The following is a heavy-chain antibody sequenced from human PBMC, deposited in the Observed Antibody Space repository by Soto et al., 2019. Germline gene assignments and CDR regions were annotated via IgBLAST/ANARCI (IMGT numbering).Heavy chain of an antibody. CDR1: EFTVTRYY. Sequence: EVQLVESGGGVVQPGGSLRLSCAASEFTVTRYYMSWVRQAPGKGLEWVSIIYTGGSTFYADSVKGRFTISRDNSKNIPYLHMNRLRVDDTAVYYCARTAYGDYFEYWSEGTRVTVSS. J-gene: IGHJ4*02. CDR3: ARTAYGDYFEY. D-gene: IGHD4-17*01. CDR2: IYTGGST. V-gene: IGHV3-66*01.